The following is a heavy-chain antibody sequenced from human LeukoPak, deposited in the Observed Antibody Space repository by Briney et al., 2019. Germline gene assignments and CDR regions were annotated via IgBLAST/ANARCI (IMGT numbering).Heavy chain of an antibody. V-gene: IGHV4-4*02. CDR2: IYHSGST. Sequence: SGTLSLTCAVSGGSISSSNWWSWVRQPPGKGLEWIGEIYHSGSTNYNPSLKSRVTISVDTSKNQFSLKLSSVTAAETAVYYCARDNSRAAAGFDYWGQGTLVTVSS. D-gene: IGHD6-13*01. J-gene: IGHJ4*02. CDR1: GGSISSSNW. CDR3: ARDNSRAAAGFDY.